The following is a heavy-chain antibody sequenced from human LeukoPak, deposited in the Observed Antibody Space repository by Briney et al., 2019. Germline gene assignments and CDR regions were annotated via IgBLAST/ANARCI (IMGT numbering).Heavy chain of an antibody. J-gene: IGHJ5*02. CDR2: IIPIFGTA. V-gene: IGHV1-69*06. D-gene: IGHD3-22*01. CDR3: ARDYDSSGHNNWFDP. CDR1: GGTFSSYA. Sequence: ASVKVSCKASGGTFSSYAISWVRQAPGQGLEWMGGIIPIFGTANYAQKFQGRVTITADKSTSTAYMELSSLRSEDTAVYYCARDYDSSGHNNWFDPWGQGTLVTVSS.